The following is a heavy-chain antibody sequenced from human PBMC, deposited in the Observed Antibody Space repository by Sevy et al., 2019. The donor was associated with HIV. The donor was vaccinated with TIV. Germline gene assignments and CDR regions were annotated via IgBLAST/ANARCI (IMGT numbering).Heavy chain of an antibody. Sequence: GGSLRLSCAASGFTFSSYWMSWVRQAPGKGLEWVANIKQDGSEKYYVNSVKGRFTISRDNAKNSLYLQMNSLRAEDTAVYYCARQEWGQGSGVYYIADYYGMDVWGQGTTVTVSS. CDR3: ARQEWGQGSGVYYIADYYGMDV. V-gene: IGHV3-7*01. D-gene: IGHD3-10*01. CDR2: IKQDGSEK. J-gene: IGHJ6*02. CDR1: GFTFSSYW.